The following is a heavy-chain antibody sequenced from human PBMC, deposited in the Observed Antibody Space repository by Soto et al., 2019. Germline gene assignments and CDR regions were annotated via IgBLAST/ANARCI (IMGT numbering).Heavy chain of an antibody. V-gene: IGHV3-48*02. Sequence: EVQLVESGGGLVQPGGPLGPSVPASGFPFGAYRLNWARQPPGRGLEGVSYIVSSRSTIYYADSVKGRFTTSRDNAKNSLYLQMNSLRDEDSAVYYCARTLGHSSGWYELNWFDPWGQGTLVTVSS. CDR3: ARTLGHSSGWYELNWFDP. J-gene: IGHJ5*02. CDR2: IVSSRSTI. CDR1: GFPFGAYR. D-gene: IGHD6-19*01.